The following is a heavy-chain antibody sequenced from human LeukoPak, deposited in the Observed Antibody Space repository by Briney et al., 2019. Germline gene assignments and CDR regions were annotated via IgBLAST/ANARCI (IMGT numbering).Heavy chain of an antibody. D-gene: IGHD3-3*01. Sequence: SETLSLTCTVSGGSISSSSYYWGWIRQPPGKGLEWIGSIYYSGSTYYNPSLKSRVTISVDTSKNQFSLKLSSVTAADTAVYYCARHKGYYDFWSGPVGARLYYFDYWGQGTLVTVSS. J-gene: IGHJ4*02. CDR1: GGSISSSSYY. CDR3: ARHKGYYDFWSGPVGARLYYFDY. V-gene: IGHV4-39*01. CDR2: IYYSGST.